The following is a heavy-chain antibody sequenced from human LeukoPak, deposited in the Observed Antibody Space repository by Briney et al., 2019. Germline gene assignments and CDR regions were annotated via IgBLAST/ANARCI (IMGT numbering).Heavy chain of an antibody. D-gene: IGHD2-15*01. CDR1: GFTFSTYA. V-gene: IGHV3-30*04. J-gene: IGHJ4*02. CDR3: ARGRVLVVAASNFIDY. CDR2: ISYDGSHK. Sequence: PGRSLRLSCAASGFTFSTYAMHWARQAPGKGLGWVEVISYDGSHKYYADSVKGRFTISRDNSKNTLYLQMNSLRAEDTAVYYCARGRVLVVAASNFIDYCGQGTLVTVSS.